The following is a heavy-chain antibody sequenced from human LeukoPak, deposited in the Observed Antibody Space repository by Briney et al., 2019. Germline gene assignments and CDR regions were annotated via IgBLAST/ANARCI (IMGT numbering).Heavy chain of an antibody. D-gene: IGHD3-22*01. CDR2: ISYDGSNK. V-gene: IGHV3-30-3*01. Sequence: AGSLRLSCAAPGFTFSSYAMHWVRQAPGKGLEWVAVISYDGSNKYYADSVKCRFTISRDNSKNTLYLQMNSLRAEDTAVYYCARPYYYDSSGLYYWGQGTLVTVSS. J-gene: IGHJ4*02. CDR1: GFTFSSYA. CDR3: ARPYYYDSSGLYY.